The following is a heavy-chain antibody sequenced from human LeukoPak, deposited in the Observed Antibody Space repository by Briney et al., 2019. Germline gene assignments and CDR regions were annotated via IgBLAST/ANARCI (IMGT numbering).Heavy chain of an antibody. CDR3: ARDRNWNWRHDY. J-gene: IGHJ4*02. D-gene: IGHD1-7*01. V-gene: IGHV3-21*01. CDR1: GFTFSSYS. CDR2: VSSSSSYI. Sequence: PGGSLRLSCAASGFTFSSYSMNWVRQAPGKGLEWVSSVSSSSSYIYYADSVKGRFTISRDNAKNSLYLQMNSLRAEDTAVYYCARDRNWNWRHDYWGQGTLVTVSS.